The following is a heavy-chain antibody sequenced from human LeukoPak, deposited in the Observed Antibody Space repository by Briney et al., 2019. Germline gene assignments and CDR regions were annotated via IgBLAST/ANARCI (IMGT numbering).Heavy chain of an antibody. CDR3: ARSKDILLGDSDAFDL. V-gene: IGHV4-59*01. CDR2: ISERGDS. J-gene: IGHJ3*01. D-gene: IGHD2-21*01. CDR1: GGAISTYS. Sequence: SETLSLTCTVSGGAISTYSWSWIGQPPGNVLEWIGYISERGDSNSNPSLKSRVTMSVDTSKNQFSLKLSSVTAADTAVYYCARSKDILLGDSDAFDLWGRGTTVTVSS.